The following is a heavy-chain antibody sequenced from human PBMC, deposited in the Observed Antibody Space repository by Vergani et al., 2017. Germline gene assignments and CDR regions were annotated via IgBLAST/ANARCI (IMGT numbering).Heavy chain of an antibody. V-gene: IGHV3-NL1*01. Sequence: QVQLVESGGGVVQPGTSLRLSCEASGFKFSQFGMHWVRQGPGKGLEWVSTLSASDRRTHYADSVKGRFTISREISKNTLFLHMNSLRPEDTAVYYCAKVGRSEVAGTFGAFDIWGQGTMVTVSS. CDR3: AKVGRSEVAGTFGAFDI. D-gene: IGHD6-19*01. J-gene: IGHJ3*02. CDR2: LSASDRRT. CDR1: GFKFSQFG.